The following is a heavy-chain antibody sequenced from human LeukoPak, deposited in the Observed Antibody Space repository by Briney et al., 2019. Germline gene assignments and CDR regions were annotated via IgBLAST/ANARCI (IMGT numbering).Heavy chain of an antibody. CDR3: AREGMISVAGNPLDY. CDR2: IKQDGSEN. V-gene: IGHV3-7*01. Sequence: GGSLRLSCAASGFTFSTFWMSWVRQAPGKGLEWVANIKQDGSENYYVDSVKGRFTISRDNAKNSLFLQMNSLRAEDTAGYYCAREGMISVAGNPLDYWGQGTLVTVSS. J-gene: IGHJ4*02. CDR1: GFTFSTFW. D-gene: IGHD6-19*01.